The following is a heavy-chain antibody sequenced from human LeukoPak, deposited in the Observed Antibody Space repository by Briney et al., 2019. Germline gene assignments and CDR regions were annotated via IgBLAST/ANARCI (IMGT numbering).Heavy chain of an antibody. CDR1: GYSISSGYY. Sequence: PSETLSLTCAVSGYSISSGYYWGWIRQPPGKGLEWIGSIYHSGSTYYNPSLKSRVTISVDTSKNQFSLKLSSVTAADTAVYYCASSDTGYNWFDPWGQGTPVTVSS. V-gene: IGHV4-38-2*01. CDR2: IYHSGST. CDR3: ASSDTGYNWFDP. J-gene: IGHJ5*02. D-gene: IGHD5-18*01.